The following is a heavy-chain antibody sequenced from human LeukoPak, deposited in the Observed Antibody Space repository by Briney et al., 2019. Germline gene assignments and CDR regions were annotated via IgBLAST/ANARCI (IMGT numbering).Heavy chain of an antibody. CDR2: IWFDGSKR. Sequence: GGSLRLSCAASGFTFSTYYMHWVRQAPGKGLEWVALIWFDGSKRYYADSLKGRYTLSRDNSTNTLYLQVHSTRPEDTAVYYSARCTDGSCVFAYWGQGTLVTVSS. J-gene: IGHJ4*02. CDR3: ARCTDGSCVFAY. D-gene: IGHD2-8*01. CDR1: GFTFSTYY. V-gene: IGHV3-33*01.